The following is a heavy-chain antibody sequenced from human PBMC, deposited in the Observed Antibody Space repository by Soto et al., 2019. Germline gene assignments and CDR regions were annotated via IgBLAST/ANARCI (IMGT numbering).Heavy chain of an antibody. D-gene: IGHD3-3*01. Sequence: SETLSLTCTVSGGSISSSSYYWGWIRQPPGKGLEWIGSIYCSGSTYYNPSLKSRVTISVDTSKNQFSPKLSSVTAADTAVYYCATIPLEWLLPYIDYWGQGTLVTVSS. J-gene: IGHJ4*02. CDR1: GGSISSSSYY. CDR3: ATIPLEWLLPYIDY. V-gene: IGHV4-39*01. CDR2: IYCSGST.